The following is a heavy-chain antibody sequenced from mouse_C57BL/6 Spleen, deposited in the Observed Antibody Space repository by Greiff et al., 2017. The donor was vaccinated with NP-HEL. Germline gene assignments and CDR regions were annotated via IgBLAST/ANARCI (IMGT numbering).Heavy chain of an antibody. CDR3: ARYYGNYYAMDY. V-gene: IGHV1-4*01. Sequence: VKLMESGAELARPGASVKMSCKASGYTFTSYTMHWVKQRPGQGLEWIGYINPSSGYTKYNQKFKDKATLTADKSSSTAYMQLSSLTSEDSAVYYCARYYGNYYAMDYWGQGTSVTVSS. CDR2: INPSSGYT. CDR1: GYTFTSYT. J-gene: IGHJ4*01. D-gene: IGHD2-1*01.